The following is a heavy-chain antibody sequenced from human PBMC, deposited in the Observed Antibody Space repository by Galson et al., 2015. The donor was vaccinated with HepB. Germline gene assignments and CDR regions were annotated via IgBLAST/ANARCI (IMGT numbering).Heavy chain of an antibody. V-gene: IGHV1-18*04. Sequence: SVKVSCKASGYTFTNYGISWVRQAPGQGLEWMGWISGHNDNTNYAQNLQGRVTMTTETSTSTAYMQLRSLRSDDAAVYYCARDGFGYGADYWGQGTLVTVSS. D-gene: IGHD3-16*01. CDR3: ARDGFGYGADY. CDR1: GYTFTNYG. J-gene: IGHJ4*02. CDR2: ISGHNDNT.